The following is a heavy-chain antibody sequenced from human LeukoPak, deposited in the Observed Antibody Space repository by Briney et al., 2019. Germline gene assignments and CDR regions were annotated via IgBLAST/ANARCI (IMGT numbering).Heavy chain of an antibody. CDR3: VRGGIAAPWFDP. J-gene: IGHJ5*02. CDR2: IIPILGIA. Sequence: SVKVSCKASGGTFSSYAISWVRQAPGQGLEWMGRIIPILGIANYAQKFQGRVTITADKSTSTAYIELRSLRSDDTAVYYCVRGGIAAPWFDPWGQGTLVTVSS. V-gene: IGHV1-69*04. CDR1: GGTFSSYA. D-gene: IGHD6-13*01.